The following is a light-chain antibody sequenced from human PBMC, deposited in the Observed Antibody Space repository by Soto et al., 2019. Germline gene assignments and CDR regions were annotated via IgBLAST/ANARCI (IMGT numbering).Light chain of an antibody. CDR3: QQYSTYPWT. Sequence: DIQMTQSPSTLSASVGDRVTITCRASQTISTLLAWYQQRPGKAPNLLIYKASSLESVVPSRLSGSGSWTEFTLTIRSLKPDDFATYFCQQYSTYPWTFGQGTTVQVK. CDR2: KAS. J-gene: IGKJ1*01. V-gene: IGKV1-5*03. CDR1: QTISTL.